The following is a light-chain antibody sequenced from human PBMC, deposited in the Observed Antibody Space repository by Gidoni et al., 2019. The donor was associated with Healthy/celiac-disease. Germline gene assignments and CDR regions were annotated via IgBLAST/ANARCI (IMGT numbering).Light chain of an antibody. V-gene: IGLV3-1*01. Sequence: SYDLTQPPSVSVSPGQTASITCSGDKLGDKYVCWYQQKPGQSPLLVIYQDSKRPSGIPERFSGSNSGNTATLTISGTQAMDEADYYCQAWDSSTVVFGGGTKLTVL. CDR2: QDS. CDR1: KLGDKY. J-gene: IGLJ2*01. CDR3: QAWDSSTVV.